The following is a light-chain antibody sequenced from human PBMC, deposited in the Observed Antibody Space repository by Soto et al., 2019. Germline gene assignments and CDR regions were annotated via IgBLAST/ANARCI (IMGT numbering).Light chain of an antibody. V-gene: IGKV3-11*01. J-gene: IGKJ5*01. CDR3: QQRSNWHT. CDR2: DAS. Sequence: EIVLTQSPATLSLSRGERATLXXRASQSVSSYLAWYQQKPGQAPGXLIYDASNRATGIPARFSGSGSGTDFTLTISSLEPEDFAVYYCQQRSNWHTFGQGTRLEIK. CDR1: QSVSSY.